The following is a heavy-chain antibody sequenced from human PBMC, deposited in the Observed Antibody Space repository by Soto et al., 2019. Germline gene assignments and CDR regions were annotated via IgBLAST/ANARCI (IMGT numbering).Heavy chain of an antibody. CDR3: ARDNYGDYAADYYYYGMDV. D-gene: IGHD4-17*01. J-gene: IGHJ6*02. CDR2: IWYDGSNK. V-gene: IGHV3-33*01. CDR1: GFTFSSYG. Sequence: HPGGSLRLSCAASGFTFSSYGMHWVRQAPGKGLEWVAVIWYDGSNKYYADSVKGRFTISRDNSKNTLYLQMNSLRAEDTAVYYCARDNYGDYAADYYYYGMDVWGQGTTVTVSS.